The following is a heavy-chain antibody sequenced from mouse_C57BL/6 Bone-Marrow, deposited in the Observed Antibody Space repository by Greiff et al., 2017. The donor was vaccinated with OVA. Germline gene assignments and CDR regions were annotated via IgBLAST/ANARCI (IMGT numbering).Heavy chain of an antibody. CDR2: IRSKSNNYAT. CDR1: GFSFNTYA. V-gene: IGHV10-1*01. Sequence: EVNLVESGGGLVQPKGSLTLSCAASGFSFNTYAMNWFRQAPGTGLEWVARIRSKSNNYATYYADSVKDRFTISRDDSESMLYLQMHNLKTEDTAMYYCVRPYSNFPYAMDYWGQGTSVTVSS. D-gene: IGHD2-5*01. CDR3: VRPYSNFPYAMDY. J-gene: IGHJ4*01.